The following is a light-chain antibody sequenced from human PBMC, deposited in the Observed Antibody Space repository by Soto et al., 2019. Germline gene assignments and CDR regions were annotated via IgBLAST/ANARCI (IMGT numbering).Light chain of an antibody. CDR2: HAS. Sequence: DTKMTQAPSTLPATVGDRVTITCRASQSISNWLAWYQQKPATAPKLLIYHASTLESGVPSRFSVSGSGTDFTLTISSRQPDDFATSYSPELKSYPITGGQGT. V-gene: IGKV1-5*01. J-gene: IGKJ5*01. CDR1: QSISNW. CDR3: PELKSYPIT.